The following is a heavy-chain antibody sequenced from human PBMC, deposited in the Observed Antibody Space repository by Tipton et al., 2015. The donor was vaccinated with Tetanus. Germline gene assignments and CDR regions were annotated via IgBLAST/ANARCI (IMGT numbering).Heavy chain of an antibody. CDR2: IYSGGST. J-gene: IGHJ6*02. CDR1: GFSFSDSY. V-gene: IGHV3-53*01. D-gene: IGHD2-15*01. CDR3: AREVGDSPLPSYYGMDV. Sequence: SLRLSCAASGFSFSDSYMSWIRQAPGKGLEWVSVIYSGGSTYYADSVKGRFTISRDNSKNTLYLQMNSLRAEDTAVYYCAREVGDSPLPSYYGMDVWGQGTTVTVSS.